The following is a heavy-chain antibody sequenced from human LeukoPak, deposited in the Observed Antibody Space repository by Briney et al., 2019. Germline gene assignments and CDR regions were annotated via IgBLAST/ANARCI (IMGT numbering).Heavy chain of an antibody. CDR2: INPNSGGT. CDR1: GYTFTNYD. Sequence: ASVKVSCKASGYTFTNYDINWVRQATGQGLEWMGWINPNSGGTNYAQKFQGWVTMTRDTSISTAYMELSRLRSDDTAVYYCARDREVGSFDYWGQGTLVTVSS. V-gene: IGHV1-2*04. CDR3: ARDREVGSFDY. D-gene: IGHD1-26*01. J-gene: IGHJ4*02.